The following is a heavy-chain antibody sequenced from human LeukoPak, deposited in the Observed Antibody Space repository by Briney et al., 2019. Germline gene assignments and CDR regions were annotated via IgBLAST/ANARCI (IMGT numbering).Heavy chain of an antibody. D-gene: IGHD3-10*02. V-gene: IGHV3-23*01. CDR3: AELGITMIGGV. J-gene: IGHJ6*04. CDR1: GFSFSLYG. CDR2: ISGSGGST. Sequence: PGGSLRLSCAASGFSFSLYGVSWVRQAPGKGLEWVSAISGSGGSTYYADSVKGRFTISRDNSKNTLYLQMNSPRAEDTAVYYCAELGITMIGGVWGKGTTVTISS.